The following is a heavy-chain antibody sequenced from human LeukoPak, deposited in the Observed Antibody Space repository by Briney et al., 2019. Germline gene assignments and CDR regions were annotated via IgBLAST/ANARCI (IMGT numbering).Heavy chain of an antibody. V-gene: IGHV4-38-2*02. CDR2: IYYSGST. D-gene: IGHD6-19*01. CDR1: GYSTSSGYY. CDR3: ARTSGWDYFDY. Sequence: SETLSLTCTVSGYSTSSGYYWGWIRQPPGKGLEWIGYIYYSGSTYYNPSLKSRVTISVDTSKNQFSLKLSSVTAADTAVYYCARTSGWDYFDYWGQGTLVTVSS. J-gene: IGHJ4*02.